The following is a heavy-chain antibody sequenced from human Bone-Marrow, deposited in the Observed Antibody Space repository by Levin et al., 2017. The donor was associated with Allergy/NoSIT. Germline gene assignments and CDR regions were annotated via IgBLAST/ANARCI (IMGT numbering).Heavy chain of an antibody. CDR2: ISGSGGST. J-gene: IGHJ4*02. D-gene: IGHD3-10*01. V-gene: IGHV3-23*01. CDR3: AKGMYVVWYGESRTRVY. Sequence: GESLKISCAGSGFPFSSYAMSWVRQAPGKGLEWVSAISGSGGSTYYADSVKGRFTISRDNSKNTLSLQMNSLRAEDTAVYYCAKGMYVVWYGESRTRVYRGQGTLVTVSS. CDR1: GFPFSSYA.